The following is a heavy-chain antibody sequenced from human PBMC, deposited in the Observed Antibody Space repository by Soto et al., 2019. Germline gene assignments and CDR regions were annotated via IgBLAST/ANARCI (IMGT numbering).Heavy chain of an antibody. V-gene: IGHV4-31*03. CDR2: IYYSGST. Sequence: SETLSLTCTVSGGSISSGGYYWSWIRQHPGKGLEWNGYIYYSGSTYYNPSLKSRVTISVDTSKNQFSLKLSSVTAADTAVYYCARGPDRYYDILTGYYNPVCWFDPWGQGTLVTVSS. D-gene: IGHD3-9*01. CDR1: GGSISSGGYY. J-gene: IGHJ5*02. CDR3: ARGPDRYYDILTGYYNPVCWFDP.